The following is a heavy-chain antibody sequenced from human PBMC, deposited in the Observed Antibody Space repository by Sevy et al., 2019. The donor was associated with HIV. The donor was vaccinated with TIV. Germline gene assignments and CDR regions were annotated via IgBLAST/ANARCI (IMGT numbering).Heavy chain of an antibody. D-gene: IGHD2-2*01. CDR3: ASDNDYCTSSTGPLYGMDV. Sequence: ASVKVSCKASGYTFTGYYIHWVRQAPGQGLEWMGWINPYRGGTNYAQKFQGRVTMTRDTSISTAYMELSRLRSDDTALYYCASDNDYCTSSTGPLYGMDVWVQGTTVTVSS. CDR2: INPYRGGT. J-gene: IGHJ6*02. CDR1: GYTFTGYY. V-gene: IGHV1-2*02.